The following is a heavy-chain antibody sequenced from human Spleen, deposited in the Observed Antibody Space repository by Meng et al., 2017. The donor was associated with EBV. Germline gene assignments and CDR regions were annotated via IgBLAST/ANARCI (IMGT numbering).Heavy chain of an antibody. CDR2: ISGYNGDT. J-gene: IGHJ4*02. V-gene: IGHV1-18*01. D-gene: IGHD5-24*01. CDR1: GYTFTNYG. CDR3: AKYHGLDY. Sequence: QVHLVQSGADVKKPAASVKGSCKASGYTFTNYGSSWVRQAPGQGLEWMGWISGYNGDTNYAQKFQGRVTMTTDTSTSTAYMELRSLRSDDTAVYYCAKYHGLDYWGQGTLVTVSS.